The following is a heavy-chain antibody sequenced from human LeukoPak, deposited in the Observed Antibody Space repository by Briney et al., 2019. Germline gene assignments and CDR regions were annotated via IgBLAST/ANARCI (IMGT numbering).Heavy chain of an antibody. D-gene: IGHD1-7*01. CDR1: GYTFTGYY. CDR3: ARDIVTGTTPGWYFDL. Sequence: GASVKVSCKASGYTFTGYYMHCVRQAPAQGLECMGWINPNSGGTNYAQKFQGRVTMTRDTSISTAYMELSRLRSDDTAVYYCARDIVTGTTPGWYFDLWGRGTLVTVSS. J-gene: IGHJ2*01. CDR2: INPNSGGT. V-gene: IGHV1-2*02.